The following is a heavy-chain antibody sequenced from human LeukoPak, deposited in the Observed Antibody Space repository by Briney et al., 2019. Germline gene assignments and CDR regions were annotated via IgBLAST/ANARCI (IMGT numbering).Heavy chain of an antibody. CDR3: ARMSSES. CDR2: ISYDGSNK. V-gene: IGHV3-30-3*01. Sequence: PGRSLRLSCAASGFTFSSYAMHWVRQAPGKGLEWVAVISYDGSNKYYADSVKGRFTISRDSSKNTLYLQMNSLRAEDTAVYYCARMSSESWGQGTLVTVSS. D-gene: IGHD3-22*01. J-gene: IGHJ4*02. CDR1: GFTFSSYA.